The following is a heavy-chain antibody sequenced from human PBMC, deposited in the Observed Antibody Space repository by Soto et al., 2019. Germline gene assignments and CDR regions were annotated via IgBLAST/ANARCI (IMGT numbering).Heavy chain of an antibody. J-gene: IGHJ6*02. V-gene: IGHV4-39*01. CDR1: GDSISSSYYY. CDR3: ASTNYGGSGSYYTYYYYYYGMDV. D-gene: IGHD3-10*01. Sequence: SETLSLTCTVSGDSISSSYYYWVRLRPGTGQGLEGIGCIYYSGSTYYNPSLKSRVTISVDTSKNQFSLKLSSVTAADTAVYYCASTNYGGSGSYYTYYYYYYGMDVWGQGTTVTVSS. CDR2: IYYSGST.